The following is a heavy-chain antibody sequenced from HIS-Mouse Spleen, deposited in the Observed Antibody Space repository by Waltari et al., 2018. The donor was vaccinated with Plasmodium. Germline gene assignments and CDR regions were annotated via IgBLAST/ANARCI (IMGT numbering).Heavy chain of an antibody. CDR2: IYYSGST. CDR3: ARVTAAAGTS. V-gene: IGHV4-39*07. D-gene: IGHD6-13*01. Sequence: QLQLQESGPGLVKPSETLSLTCTVPGGSISRSSYYWGWIRQPPGKGLEWIGSIYYSGSTYYNPSLKSRVTISVDTSKNQFSLKLSSVTAADTAVYYCARVTAAAGTSWGQGTLVTVSS. J-gene: IGHJ5*02. CDR1: GGSISRSSYY.